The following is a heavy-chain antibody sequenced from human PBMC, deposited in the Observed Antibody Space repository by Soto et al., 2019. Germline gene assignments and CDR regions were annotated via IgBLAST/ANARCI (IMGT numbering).Heavy chain of an antibody. D-gene: IGHD6-19*01. V-gene: IGHV1-3*01. Sequence: ASVKVSCKASGYTFTSYAMHWVRQAPGQRLEWMGWINAGNGNTKYSQKFQGRVTITRDTSASTAYMELSSLRSEDTAVYYCARESAVAGIAFYSDYWGQGTLVTVSS. CDR3: ARESAVAGIAFYSDY. CDR1: GYTFTSYA. J-gene: IGHJ4*02. CDR2: INAGNGNT.